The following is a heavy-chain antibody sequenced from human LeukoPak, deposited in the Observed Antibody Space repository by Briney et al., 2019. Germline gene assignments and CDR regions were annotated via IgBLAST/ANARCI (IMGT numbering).Heavy chain of an antibody. V-gene: IGHV4-39*07. J-gene: IGHJ5*02. CDR3: ARVLSGEVYYYGSGSYFHP. Sequence: SETLSLTCTVSGGSISSSSYYWGWIRQPPGKGREWIGSVYYSGSTYYNPSLKSRVTISVDRSKNQFSLKLSSVTAADTAVYYCARVLSGEVYYYGSGSYFHPWGQGTLVTVSS. CDR1: GGSISSSSYY. CDR2: VYYSGST. D-gene: IGHD3-10*01.